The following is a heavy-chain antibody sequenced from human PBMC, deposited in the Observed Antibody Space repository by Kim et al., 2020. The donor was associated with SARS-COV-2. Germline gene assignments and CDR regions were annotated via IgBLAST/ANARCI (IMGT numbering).Heavy chain of an antibody. D-gene: IGHD1-26*01. CDR2: IYSSGGT. CDR1: GFTFSSND. V-gene: IGHV3-53*01. Sequence: GGSLRLSCAASGFTFSSNDMSWVRQAPGKGLEWVSVIYSSGGTYYADSVKGRFTISRDNSKNTLYLQMNSLRAEDTAVYYCAREVQRGSYYFFDYWGQGTLVTVSS. CDR3: AREVQRGSYYFFDY. J-gene: IGHJ4*02.